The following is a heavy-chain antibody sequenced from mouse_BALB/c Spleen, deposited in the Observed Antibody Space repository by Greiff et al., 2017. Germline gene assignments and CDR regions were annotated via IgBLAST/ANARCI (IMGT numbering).Heavy chain of an antibody. CDR2: IDPSDSET. CDR3: ARWLLRLYYFDY. V-gene: IGHV1S127*01. D-gene: IGHD2-3*01. J-gene: IGHJ2*01. Sequence: QVQLQQSGPQLVRPGASVKISCKASGYSFTSYWMHWVKQRPGQGLEWIGMIDPSDSETRLNQKFKDKATLTVDKSSSTAYMQLSSPTSEDSAVYYCARWLLRLYYFDYWGQGTTLTVSS. CDR1: GYSFTSYW.